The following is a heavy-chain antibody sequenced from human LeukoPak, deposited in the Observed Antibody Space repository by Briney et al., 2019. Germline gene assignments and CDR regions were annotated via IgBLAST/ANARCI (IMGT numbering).Heavy chain of an antibody. CDR1: GGSISSYY. Sequence: SETLSLTCTVSGGSISSYYWTWIRQLAGKGLEWIGRIYTTGSTNYNPSLNSRVTMSVDTSKNQFSLKLSSVTAADTAVYYCARKKAVAGKGGFDYWGKGTLSPSPQ. V-gene: IGHV4-4*07. CDR3: ARKKAVAGKGGFDY. D-gene: IGHD6-19*01. J-gene: IGHJ4*02. CDR2: IYTTGST.